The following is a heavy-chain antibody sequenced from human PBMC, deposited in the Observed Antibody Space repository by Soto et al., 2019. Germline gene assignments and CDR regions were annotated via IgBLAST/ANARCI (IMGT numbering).Heavy chain of an antibody. V-gene: IGHV4-39*01. CDR3: ARRTVNIRTFYSGLKTHCFDY. Sequence: PSETLSLTCAVSGGSISSSSYYWGWIRQPPGKGLEWIGSIYYSGSTYYTPSLQSRVVISVDTSKNQFSLKLNSVTAADTAVYYCARRTVNIRTFYSGLKTHCFDYWGQGTLVTVSS. J-gene: IGHJ4*02. CDR2: IYYSGST. D-gene: IGHD6-19*01. CDR1: GGSISSSSYY.